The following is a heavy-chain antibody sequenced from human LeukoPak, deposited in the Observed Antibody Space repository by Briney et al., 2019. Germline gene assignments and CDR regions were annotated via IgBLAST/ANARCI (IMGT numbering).Heavy chain of an antibody. CDR1: GGSFSGYY. J-gene: IGHJ4*02. CDR3: ARALRSTGGPFDY. V-gene: IGHV4-34*01. Sequence: SETLSLTCAVYGGSFSGYYWSWIRQPPGKGLEWIGEINHSGSTNYNPSLKSRVTISVDTSKNQFSLKLSSVAAADTAVYYCARALRSTGGPFDYWGQGTLVTVSS. CDR2: INHSGST. D-gene: IGHD2-2*01.